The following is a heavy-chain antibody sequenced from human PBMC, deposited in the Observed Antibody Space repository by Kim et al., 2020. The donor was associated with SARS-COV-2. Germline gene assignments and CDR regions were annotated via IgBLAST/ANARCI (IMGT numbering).Heavy chain of an antibody. CDR2: IWYDGSNK. J-gene: IGHJ4*02. V-gene: IGHV3-33*06. CDR1: GFTFSSYA. CDR3: AKDYHLNYYDSSGYYSYYFDY. Sequence: GGSLRLSCAASGFTFSSYAMHWVRQAPGKGLEWVAVIWYDGSNKYYADSVKGRFTISRDNSKNTLYLQMNSLRAEDTAVYYCAKDYHLNYYDSSGYYSYYFDYWGQGTLVTVSS. D-gene: IGHD3-22*01.